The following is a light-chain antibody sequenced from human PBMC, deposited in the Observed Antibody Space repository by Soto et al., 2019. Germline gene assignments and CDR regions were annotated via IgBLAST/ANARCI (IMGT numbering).Light chain of an antibody. V-gene: IGKV2-30*01. CDR1: QSLVYSDGNTY. CDR2: KVS. Sequence: DVVMTQSPLSLPVTLGQPASISCRSSQSLVYSDGNTYLSWFQQRPGQSPRRLTYKVSNRDSGVPDRCSGSGSGTDFTLKISRVEAEDVGVYYCMQGTHWPYTFGQGTKLEIK. CDR3: MQGTHWPYT. J-gene: IGKJ2*01.